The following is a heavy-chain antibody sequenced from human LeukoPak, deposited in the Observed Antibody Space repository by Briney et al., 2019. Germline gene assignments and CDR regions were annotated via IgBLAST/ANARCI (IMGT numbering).Heavy chain of an antibody. V-gene: IGHV3-11*01. CDR2: ISSSGSTM. J-gene: IGHJ3*02. CDR3: ARDKSEGAFDI. CDR1: GFTFSDYY. Sequence: GGSLRLSCAASGFTFSDYYMSWIRQAPGKGLEWVSYISSSGSTMYYADSVKGRFTISRDNAKNSLYLQMNSLRAEDTAVYYCARDKSEGAFDIWGQGTMVTVSS.